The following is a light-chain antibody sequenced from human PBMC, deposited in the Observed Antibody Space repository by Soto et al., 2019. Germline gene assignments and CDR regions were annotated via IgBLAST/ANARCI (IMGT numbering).Light chain of an antibody. CDR2: TAS. CDR3: QQYRTYPRT. CDR1: QSVSNF. J-gene: IGKJ1*01. Sequence: DIQMTQSPSSLSASVGDTVTITCRASQSVSNFLGWFQQKPGKPPKSLIYTASSLQSGVPARFRGSGSGTQFALTINGLPPEDSATYYCQQYRTYPRTFGQGTRVEIK. V-gene: IGKV1-16*01.